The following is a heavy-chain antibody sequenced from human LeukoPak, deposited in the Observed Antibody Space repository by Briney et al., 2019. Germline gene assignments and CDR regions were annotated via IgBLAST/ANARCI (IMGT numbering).Heavy chain of an antibody. J-gene: IGHJ3*01. CDR3: AKRITVVARDALDF. V-gene: IGHV3-21*01. CDR1: GFTFSSYS. Sequence: GGSLRLSCAASGFTFSSYSMNWVRQAPGKGLEWASSISRSSSYIYYADSVRGRFTISRDNSRNSLYLQMNSLRAEDTALYYCAKRITVVARDALDFWGQGTMVTVSS. CDR2: ISRSSSYI. D-gene: IGHD1-14*01.